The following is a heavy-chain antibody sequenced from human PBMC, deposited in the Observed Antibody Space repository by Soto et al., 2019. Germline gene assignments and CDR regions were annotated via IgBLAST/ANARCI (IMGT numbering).Heavy chain of an antibody. CDR1: GGSIISYY. D-gene: IGHD1-1*01. CDR2: IYYTGST. Sequence: SETLSLTCTVSGGSIISYYWSWIRQPPGKGLEWIGYIYYTGSTSYNPSLKSRVTISVDTSKNQFSLKLNSVTAADTAVYFCARDLENYYFDYWGRGILVTVSS. CDR3: ARDLENYYFDY. V-gene: IGHV4-59*01. J-gene: IGHJ4*02.